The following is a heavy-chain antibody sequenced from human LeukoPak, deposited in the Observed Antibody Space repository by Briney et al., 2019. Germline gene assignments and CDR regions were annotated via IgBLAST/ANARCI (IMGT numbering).Heavy chain of an antibody. CDR1: GGSISSSSYY. J-gene: IGHJ4*02. CDR3: ATSLYYFDY. Sequence: SETLSLTCTVSGGSISSSSYYWGWIHQPPGKGLEWIGSIYYSGSTYYNPSLKSRVTISVDTSKNQFSLKLSSVTAADTAVYYCATSLYYFDYWGQGTLVTVSS. CDR2: IYYSGST. V-gene: IGHV4-39*01.